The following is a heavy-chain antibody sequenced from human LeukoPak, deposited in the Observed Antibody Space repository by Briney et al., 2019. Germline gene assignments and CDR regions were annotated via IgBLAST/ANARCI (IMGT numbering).Heavy chain of an antibody. J-gene: IGHJ4*02. D-gene: IGHD6-13*01. V-gene: IGHV1-69*13. CDR1: GGTFSSYA. Sequence: SVKVSCXASGGTFSSYAISWVRRARGQGLEWMGGIIPIFGTANYAQKFQGRVTITADESTSTAYMELSSLRSEDTAVYYCARDAPPSSWDPFDYWGQGTLVTVSS. CDR2: IIPIFGTA. CDR3: ARDAPPSSWDPFDY.